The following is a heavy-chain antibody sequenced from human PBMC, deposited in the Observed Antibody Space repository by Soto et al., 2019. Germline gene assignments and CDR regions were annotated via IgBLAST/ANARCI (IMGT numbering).Heavy chain of an antibody. CDR3: ARIKGYYYYYMDV. J-gene: IGHJ6*03. Sequence: GSLRLSCAASEFTFSGYSMNWVRQAPGKGLEWVSSISSSGTTIYYGDSVKGRFTTSRDNAKNSLYLQMNSLRAEDTAVYYCARIKGYYYYYMDVWGKGTTVTVSS. CDR2: ISSSGTTI. V-gene: IGHV3-48*01. CDR1: EFTFSGYS.